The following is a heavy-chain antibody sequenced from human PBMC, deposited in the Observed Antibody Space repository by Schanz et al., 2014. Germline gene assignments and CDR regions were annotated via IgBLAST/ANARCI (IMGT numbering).Heavy chain of an antibody. CDR1: GYTFTNYG. CDR3: ARDYYDSSGYYYCDY. D-gene: IGHD3-22*01. V-gene: IGHV1-18*01. Sequence: QVQLVQSGAEVKKPGASVGVSCKASGYTFTNYGVTWVRQAPGQGLEWMGWISANNGNTNYAQKFQGRVTMTTDTATSTAYMELSSLRSEDTAMYDCARDYYDSSGYYYCDYWGQGTLXTVSS. CDR2: ISANNGNT. J-gene: IGHJ4*02.